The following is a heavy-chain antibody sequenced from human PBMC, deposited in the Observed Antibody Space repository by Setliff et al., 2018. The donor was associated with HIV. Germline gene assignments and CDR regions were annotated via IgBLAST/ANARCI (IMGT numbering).Heavy chain of an antibody. CDR2: ISGSGGSI. J-gene: IGHJ3*02. CDR3: AKSTGTSHASFSFEI. D-gene: IGHD3-3*01. Sequence: GSLRLSCVASGFTFSNYAMSWVRQAPGQGLEWVSGISGSGGSIYYTGSVKGRFTISRDNSKNTLSLQMNSLRAEDTAVYYCAKSTGTSHASFSFEIWGQGTMVTVSS. V-gene: IGHV3-23*01. CDR1: GFTFSNYA.